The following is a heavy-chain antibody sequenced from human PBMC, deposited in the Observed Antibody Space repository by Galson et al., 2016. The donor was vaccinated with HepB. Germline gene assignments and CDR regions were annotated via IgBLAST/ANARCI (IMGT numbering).Heavy chain of an antibody. CDR3: ARAPGDGPNYPIIDY. V-gene: IGHV5-51*01. D-gene: IGHD5-24*01. CDR1: GYKFTNYW. J-gene: IGHJ4*02. Sequence: QSGAEVTKPGESLKISCKGSGYKFTNYWIGWVRQMPGKGLEWMGIIYPGDSDTRYTPSFQGQVTISVDRSISTAYLQCSSLKASDSAMYYCARAPGDGPNYPIIDYWGQGTLVTVSS. CDR2: IYPGDSDT.